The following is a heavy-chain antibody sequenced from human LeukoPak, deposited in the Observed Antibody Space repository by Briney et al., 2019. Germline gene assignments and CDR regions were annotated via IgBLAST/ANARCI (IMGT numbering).Heavy chain of an antibody. CDR2: ISSSGSTI. D-gene: IGHD1-1*01. CDR3: AVQHVAFDY. Sequence: PGGSLRLSCAASGFTSSSYEMNWVRQAPGKGLEWVSYISSSGSTIYYADSVKGRFTISRDNAKNSLYLQMNSLRAEDTAVYYCAVQHVAFDYWGQGTLVTVSS. V-gene: IGHV3-48*03. CDR1: GFTSSSYE. J-gene: IGHJ4*02.